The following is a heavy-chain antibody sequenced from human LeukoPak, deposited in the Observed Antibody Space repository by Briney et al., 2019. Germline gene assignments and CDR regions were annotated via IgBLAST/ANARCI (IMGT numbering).Heavy chain of an antibody. J-gene: IGHJ4*02. CDR3: AREDYGGNSGGSGY. CDR1: GGTFTSYA. V-gene: IGHV7-4-1*02. Sequence: GSSVKVSCKASGGTFTSYAMNWVRQAPGQGLEWMGWINTNTGNPTYAQGFTGRFVFSLDTSVSTAYLQISSLKAEDTAVYYCAREDYGGNSGGSGYWGQGTLVTVSS. D-gene: IGHD4-23*01. CDR2: INTNTGNP.